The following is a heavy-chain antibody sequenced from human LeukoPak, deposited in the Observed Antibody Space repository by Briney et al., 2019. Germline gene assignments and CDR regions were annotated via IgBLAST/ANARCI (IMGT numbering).Heavy chain of an antibody. CDR2: VYYSGTA. J-gene: IGHJ4*02. CDR3: ARTKSGWYYSDY. CDR1: GGSMRSYY. V-gene: IGHV4-59*08. D-gene: IGHD6-19*01. Sequence: SETLSLTCTVSGGSMRSYYWSWIRQPPGKGLELIGYVYYSGTADYNPSLESRVTILVDTSKNQFSLNLSSVTAADTAVYYCARTKSGWYYSDYWGQGTLVSVSS.